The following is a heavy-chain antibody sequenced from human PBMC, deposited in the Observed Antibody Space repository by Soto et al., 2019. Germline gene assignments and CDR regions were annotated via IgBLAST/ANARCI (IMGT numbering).Heavy chain of an antibody. V-gene: IGHV3-7*01. D-gene: IGHD3-16*01. Sequence: LRLSCAASAFTFSSYWMSWVRQAPGKGLEWVANIKQDGSEKYYVDSVKGRFTISRDNAKNSLYLQMNSLRAEDTAVYYCARDLFEAARRGEYAFDIWGRGTMVTVSS. J-gene: IGHJ3*02. CDR2: IKQDGSEK. CDR3: ARDLFEAARRGEYAFDI. CDR1: AFTFSSYW.